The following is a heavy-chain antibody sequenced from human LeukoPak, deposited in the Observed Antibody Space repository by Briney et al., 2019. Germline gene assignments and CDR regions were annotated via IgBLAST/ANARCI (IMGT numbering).Heavy chain of an antibody. J-gene: IGHJ4*02. D-gene: IGHD3-16*02. CDR1: GGIFSSYA. CDR3: AKGSRLREGGSYRF. V-gene: IGHV1-69*06. CDR2: IIPIFGSA. Sequence: AASVKVSCKASGGIFSSYAINWVRQAPGQGRAWMGRIIPIFGSANYAQKFQGRVTITADKSTRTAYMELSSLRSEDTALYYCAKGSRLREGGSYRFWGQGTLVTVSS.